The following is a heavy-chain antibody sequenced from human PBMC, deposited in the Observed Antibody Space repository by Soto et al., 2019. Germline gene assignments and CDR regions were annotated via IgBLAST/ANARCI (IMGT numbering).Heavy chain of an antibody. CDR3: ARSTPYCSSTSCVRPGGYYFDY. CDR1: GGSISSSSYY. J-gene: IGHJ4*02. Sequence: PSETLSLTCTVSGGSISSSSYYWGWIRQPPGKGLEWIGSIYYSGSTYYNPSLKSRVTISVDTSKNQFSLKLSSVTAADTAVYYCARSTPYCSSTSCVRPGGYYFDYWGQGTLVTVSS. V-gene: IGHV4-39*01. CDR2: IYYSGST. D-gene: IGHD2-2*01.